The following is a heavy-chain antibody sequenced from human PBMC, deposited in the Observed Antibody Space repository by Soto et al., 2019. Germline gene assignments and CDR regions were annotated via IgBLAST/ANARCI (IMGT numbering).Heavy chain of an antibody. V-gene: IGHV2-5*02. J-gene: IGHJ5*02. D-gene: IGHD3-3*01. CDR1: GFSLSTSGAA. Sequence: SGPTLVNPTQTLTLTCTFSGFSLSTSGAAVGWVRQPPGRALEWLALIYWDGDKRYNASLGNRLTITKDTSMNQVVLTLTNVDPADTATYYCAHRATMTIFGLIIDNGIWFDPWGQGTRVTVSS. CDR2: IYWDGDK. CDR3: AHRATMTIFGLIIDNGIWFDP.